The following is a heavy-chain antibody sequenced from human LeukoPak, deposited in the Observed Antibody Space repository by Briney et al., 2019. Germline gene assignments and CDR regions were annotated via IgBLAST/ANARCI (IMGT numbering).Heavy chain of an antibody. CDR2: INPTGSRT. D-gene: IGHD3-10*01. CDR3: ARDNSVGGIAWWFDP. V-gene: IGHV1-46*01. J-gene: IGHJ5*02. CDR1: GYTFINNW. Sequence: ASVKVFCKASGYTFINNWMHWVRQAPGQGLEWVGLINPTGSRTLYAQKFQGRVTMTRDMSTSTDYMELSSLRSEDTAIYYCARDNSVGGIAWWFDPWGQGTLVTVSS.